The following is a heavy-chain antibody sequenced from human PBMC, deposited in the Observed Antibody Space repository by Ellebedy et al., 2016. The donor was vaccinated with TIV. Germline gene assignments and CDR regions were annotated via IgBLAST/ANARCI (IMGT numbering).Heavy chain of an antibody. CDR2: INPSGRST. V-gene: IGHV1-46*01. CDR3: AREGERRLQFHFTRGRYFDY. Sequence: ASVKVSCKASGYSFTGHYIHWVRQAPGQGLEWMGIINPSGRSTIHAQKFQDRVTMTRDTSTSTVYMALSSLRSEDTAVYFYAREGERRLQFHFTRGRYFDYWGQGTLVTVSS. CDR1: GYSFTGHY. D-gene: IGHD5-24*01. J-gene: IGHJ4*02.